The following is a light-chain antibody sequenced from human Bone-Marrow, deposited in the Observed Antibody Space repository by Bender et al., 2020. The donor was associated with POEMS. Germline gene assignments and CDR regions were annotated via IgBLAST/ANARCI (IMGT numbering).Light chain of an antibody. V-gene: IGLV6-57*03. CDR2: EDN. CDR3: QAGDTSSVV. Sequence: NFVLTQPHSVSESPGQTVTISCTRSSGSLASNYVQWYQQRPRSAPTTVIYEDNQRPSGVPDRFSGSIDSSSNSASLSIAGLKTEDEADYYCQAGDTSSVVFGGGTKLTVL. CDR1: SGSLASNY. J-gene: IGLJ2*01.